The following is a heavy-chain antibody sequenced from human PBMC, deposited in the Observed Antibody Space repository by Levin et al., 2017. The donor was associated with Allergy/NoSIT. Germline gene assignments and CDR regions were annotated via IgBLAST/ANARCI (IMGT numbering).Heavy chain of an antibody. Sequence: SQTLSLTCAVYGGSFSGYYWSWIRQPPGKGLEWIGEINHSGSTNYNPSLKSRVTISVDTSKNQFSLKLSSVTAADTAVYYCARVRKYSSSGWFDPWGQGTLVTVSS. CDR1: GGSFSGYY. CDR3: ARVRKYSSSGWFDP. CDR2: INHSGST. D-gene: IGHD6-19*01. V-gene: IGHV4-34*01. J-gene: IGHJ5*02.